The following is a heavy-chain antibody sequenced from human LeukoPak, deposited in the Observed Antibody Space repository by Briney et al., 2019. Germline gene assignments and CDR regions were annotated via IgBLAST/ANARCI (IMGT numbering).Heavy chain of an antibody. Sequence: SETLSLTCSVSGGSISSLYWSWIRQPPGKGLEWIGYIYYSGSTNYNPSLKSRVTISVDTSKNQFSLKLSSVTAADTAVYYCARSSGSSSRAFDYWGQGTLVTVSS. J-gene: IGHJ4*02. CDR3: ARSSGSSSRAFDY. V-gene: IGHV4-59*08. CDR2: IYYSGST. CDR1: GGSISSLY. D-gene: IGHD1-26*01.